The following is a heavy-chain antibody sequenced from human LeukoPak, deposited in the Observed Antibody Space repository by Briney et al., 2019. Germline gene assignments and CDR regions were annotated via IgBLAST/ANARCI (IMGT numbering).Heavy chain of an antibody. CDR3: ATYYDFWSGHYFDY. CDR1: GFTFSSYA. D-gene: IGHD3-3*01. CDR2: ISGSGGST. J-gene: IGHJ4*02. V-gene: IGHV3-23*01. Sequence: PGGSLRLSCAASGFTFSSYAMSWVRQAPGKGLEWVSAISGSGGSTYYADSVKGRFTISRDNSKNTLYLQMNSLRAEDTAVYYCATYYDFWSGHYFDYWGQGTLVTVSS.